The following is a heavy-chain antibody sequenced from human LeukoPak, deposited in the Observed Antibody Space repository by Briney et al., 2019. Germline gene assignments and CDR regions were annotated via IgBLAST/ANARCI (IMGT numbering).Heavy chain of an antibody. Sequence: PSETLSLTCTVSGGSISSYYWSWIRQPAGKGLEWIGRIYASGSTNYNPSLKSRVTISVDTSKNQFSLKLSSVTAADTAVYYCAGGMKWAYYYDSSGRRDDAFDIWGQGTMVTVSS. CDR2: IYASGST. J-gene: IGHJ3*02. CDR3: AGGMKWAYYYDSSGRRDDAFDI. D-gene: IGHD3-22*01. V-gene: IGHV4-4*07. CDR1: GGSISSYY.